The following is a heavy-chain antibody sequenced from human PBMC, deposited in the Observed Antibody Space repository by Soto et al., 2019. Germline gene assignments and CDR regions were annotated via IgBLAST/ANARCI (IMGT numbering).Heavy chain of an antibody. Sequence: GESLKISCKASGAGFSIHWLAWLRQMPGKGLEWVGIIYPGNSDTMYSPSFQGQVTLSADNAITTTYLQWSPLKPPATAMYFCANDSHCRGGNCPMGVCDRWGQGTLVTVSS. V-gene: IGHV5-51*01. CDR3: ANDSHCRGGNCPMGVCDR. D-gene: IGHD2-15*01. CDR1: GAGFSIHW. J-gene: IGHJ4*01. CDR2: IYPGNSDT.